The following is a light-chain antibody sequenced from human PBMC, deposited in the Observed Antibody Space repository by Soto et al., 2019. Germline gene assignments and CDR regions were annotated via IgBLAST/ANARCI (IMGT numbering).Light chain of an antibody. CDR2: GAS. J-gene: IGKJ1*01. V-gene: IGKV3-20*01. Sequence: IGLTQSPCTLSLSPGERATLSCRASQSVSRNYLVWYQQKPGQAPRLLIYGASSRATGIPDRFSGSGSGTDFTLTISRLEPEDFAVYYCQQYGSSPRTFGQGTKVDTK. CDR3: QQYGSSPRT. CDR1: QSVSRNY.